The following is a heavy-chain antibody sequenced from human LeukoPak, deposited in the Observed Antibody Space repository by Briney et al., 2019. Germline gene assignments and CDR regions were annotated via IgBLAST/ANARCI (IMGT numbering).Heavy chain of an antibody. D-gene: IGHD5-24*01. CDR3: ARVHRKMATIVALWDY. J-gene: IGHJ4*02. CDR1: GFTFSSYW. Sequence: GGSLRLSCAASGFTFSSYWMHWVRQAPGKGLVWVSHINSDGSSTSYGDSVKGRFTISRDNAKNTLYLQMNGLRVEDTAVYYCARVHRKMATIVALWDYWGQGTLVTVSS. V-gene: IGHV3-74*01. CDR2: INSDGSST.